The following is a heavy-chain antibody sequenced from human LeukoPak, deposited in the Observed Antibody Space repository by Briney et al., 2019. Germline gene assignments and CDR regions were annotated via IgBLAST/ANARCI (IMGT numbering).Heavy chain of an antibody. CDR1: GFIFSSYA. CDR2: ISGRGGST. Sequence: GGSLRLSCAASGFIFSSYAMSWVRQAPGKGPEWVSTISGRGGSTDYGDSVKGRFTISRDNSKNTVFLQMNSLRVEDTAIYYCAKLPQVAGDGYYFDNWGQGTLVTVSS. J-gene: IGHJ4*02. CDR3: AKLPQVAGDGYYFDN. D-gene: IGHD6-19*01. V-gene: IGHV3-23*01.